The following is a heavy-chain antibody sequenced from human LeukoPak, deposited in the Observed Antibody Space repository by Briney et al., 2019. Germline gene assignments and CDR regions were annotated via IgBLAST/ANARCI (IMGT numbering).Heavy chain of an antibody. CDR1: GGTFSSYA. Sequence: SVKVSCKASGGTFSSYAISWVRQAPGQGLEWMGGIIPIFGTANYEQKFQGRVTITADESTSTAYMELSSLRSEDTAVYYCARGSFGVDTRTGEGWNYWGQGTLVTVSS. V-gene: IGHV1-69*13. D-gene: IGHD3-3*01. CDR2: IIPIFGTA. CDR3: ARGSFGVDTRTGEGWNY. J-gene: IGHJ4*02.